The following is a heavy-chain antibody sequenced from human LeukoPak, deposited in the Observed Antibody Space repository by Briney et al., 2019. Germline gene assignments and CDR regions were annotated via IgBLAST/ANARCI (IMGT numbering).Heavy chain of an antibody. CDR2: THYSGTS. CDR1: GNSINNYY. CDR3: AKWEESENAFDI. D-gene: IGHD1-26*01. J-gene: IGHJ3*02. Sequence: SETLSLTCTVSGNSINNYYWNWIRQPPGKALEWIGYTHYSGTSYYNPSLKSRVTMSVGTSKNQFSLKLNSVTAADTAVYFCAKWEESENAFDIWGQGTMVSVSS. V-gene: IGHV4-59*13.